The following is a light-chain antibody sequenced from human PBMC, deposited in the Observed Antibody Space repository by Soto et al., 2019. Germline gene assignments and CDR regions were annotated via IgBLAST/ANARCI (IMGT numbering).Light chain of an antibody. J-gene: IGLJ2*01. CDR3: QVWDSGTSQSYVV. CDR1: NIGSKS. V-gene: IGLV3-21*02. CDR2: GDR. Sequence: SYELTQPPSVSVAPRQTARITCGGNNIGSKSVHWYQQKPGQAPVLVVNGDRDRPSGIPERFSGSYSGNTATLTIGRVEAGDEAGYFCQVWDSGTSQSYVVFGGGTQLTVL.